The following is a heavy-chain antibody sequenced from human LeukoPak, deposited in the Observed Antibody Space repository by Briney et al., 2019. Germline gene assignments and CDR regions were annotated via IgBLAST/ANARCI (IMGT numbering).Heavy chain of an antibody. CDR1: GGTFSGYA. D-gene: IGHD6-13*01. CDR2: IIPAFGTT. V-gene: IGHV1-69*06. J-gene: IGHJ4*02. CDR3: ARDRGGSSWFYF. Sequence: RASVKVSCKASGGTFSGYAINWVRQAPGQGLEWMGVIIPAFGTTNFGPKFQDRVTFTADTSTHTTYMELNSLKSDDTAIYYCARDRGGSSWFYFWGQGTLITISS.